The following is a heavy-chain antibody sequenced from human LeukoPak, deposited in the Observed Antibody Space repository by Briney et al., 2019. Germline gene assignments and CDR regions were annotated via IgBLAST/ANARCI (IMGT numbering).Heavy chain of an antibody. D-gene: IGHD6-13*01. J-gene: IGHJ6*02. Sequence: GGSLRLSCAASGFTFSSYAMSWVRQAPGKGLEWVSAISGSGGNTYYADSVKGRFTISRDNSKNTLYLQMNSLRAEDTAVYYCAKVISSSWYYFYGMDVWGQGTTVTVSS. V-gene: IGHV3-23*01. CDR1: GFTFSSYA. CDR2: ISGSGGNT. CDR3: AKVISSSWYYFYGMDV.